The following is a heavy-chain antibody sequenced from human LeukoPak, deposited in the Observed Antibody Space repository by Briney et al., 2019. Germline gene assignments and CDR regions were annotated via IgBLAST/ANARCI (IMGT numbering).Heavy chain of an antibody. CDR1: GGSISSYY. CDR2: IYYSGST. V-gene: IGHV4-59*01. D-gene: IGHD6-19*01. J-gene: IGHJ3*02. Sequence: SETLSLTCTVSGGSISSYYWSWIRQPPGKGLEWIGYIYYSGSTNYNPSLKSRVTISVDTSKNQFSLKLSSVTAEDTAVYYCARTPIAVAGTFDIWGQGTMVTVSS. CDR3: ARTPIAVAGTFDI.